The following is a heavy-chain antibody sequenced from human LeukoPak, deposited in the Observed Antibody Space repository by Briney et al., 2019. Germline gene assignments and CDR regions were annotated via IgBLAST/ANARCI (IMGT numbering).Heavy chain of an antibody. D-gene: IGHD6-13*01. CDR3: ARVGSSSWYNRLYYYYYYMDV. CDR2: IKQDGSEK. J-gene: IGHJ6*03. Sequence: GGSLRLSCAGSGFTFSNYWMSWVRQAPGKGLEWVANIKQDGSEKYYVDSVKGRFTISRDNAKNSLYLQMNSLRAEDTAVYYCARVGSSSWYNRLYYYYYYMDVWGKGTTVTVSS. V-gene: IGHV3-7*01. CDR1: GFTFSNYW.